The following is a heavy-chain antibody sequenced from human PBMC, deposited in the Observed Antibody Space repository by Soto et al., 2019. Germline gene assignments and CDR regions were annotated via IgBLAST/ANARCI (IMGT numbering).Heavy chain of an antibody. CDR2: IFSSSST. J-gene: IGHJ5*02. Sequence: SETLSLTCTVSGGSITDYSWVWIRQPAGKGLEWIGRIFSSSSTNYNPSLKGRITMSLDTSKNQFSLKLNSATATDTAVYFCARDQGVVVTADNWFDPWGQGILVTVS. D-gene: IGHD2-21*02. CDR1: GGSITDYS. V-gene: IGHV4-4*07. CDR3: ARDQGVVVTADNWFDP.